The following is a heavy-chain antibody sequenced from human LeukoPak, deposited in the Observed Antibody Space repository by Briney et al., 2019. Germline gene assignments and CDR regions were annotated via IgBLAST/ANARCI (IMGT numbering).Heavy chain of an antibody. CDR3: ARDGIVVVPAFDY. V-gene: IGHV3-7*01. J-gene: IGHJ4*02. Sequence: GGSLRLPCAASGFTFSSYWMSWVRQAPGKGLEWVANIKQDGSGKYYVDSVKGRFTISRDNAKNSLYLQMNSLRAEDTAVYYCARDGIVVVPAFDYWGQGTLVTVSS. D-gene: IGHD2-2*01. CDR2: IKQDGSGK. CDR1: GFTFSSYW.